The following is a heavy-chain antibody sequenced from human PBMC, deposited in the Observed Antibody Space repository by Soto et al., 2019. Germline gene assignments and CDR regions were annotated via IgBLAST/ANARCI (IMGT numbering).Heavy chain of an antibody. V-gene: IGHV1-69*02. CDR2: IIPILGIA. CDR3: ARVDDILTGYGYY. Sequence: SVKVSCKASGGTFSSYTISWVRQAPGQGLEWMGRIIPILGIANYAQKFQGRVTITADKSTSTAYMELSSLRSEDTAVYYCARVDDILTGYGYYWGKGTLVTVSS. CDR1: GGTFSSYT. J-gene: IGHJ4*02. D-gene: IGHD3-9*01.